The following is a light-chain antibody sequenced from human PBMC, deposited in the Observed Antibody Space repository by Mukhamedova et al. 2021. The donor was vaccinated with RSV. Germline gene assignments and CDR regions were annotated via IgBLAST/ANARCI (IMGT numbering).Light chain of an antibody. CDR2: AES. J-gene: IGKJ2*01. CDR3: QQYGGPPTNS. Sequence: WDQQRPGQPPRLVIYAESSRAPGIPDRFSGSGSANEFTLTISRLQPEDSAVYYCQQYGGPPTNSFGQGTKLEIK. V-gene: IGKV3-20*01.